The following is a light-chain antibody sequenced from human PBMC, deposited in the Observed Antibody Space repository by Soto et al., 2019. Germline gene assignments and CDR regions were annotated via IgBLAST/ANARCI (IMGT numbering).Light chain of an antibody. CDR2: DVT. Sequence: QYALTQPASVSWSPGHSITISCTGTSSDVGGYNSVSWYRQDPGKAPKLMIYDVTNRPSGVSNRFSGSKSGNTASLTISGLQAEEEADYYCSSFTSDITYVFGTGTKVTXL. V-gene: IGLV2-14*01. CDR3: SSFTSDITYV. J-gene: IGLJ1*01. CDR1: SSDVGGYNS.